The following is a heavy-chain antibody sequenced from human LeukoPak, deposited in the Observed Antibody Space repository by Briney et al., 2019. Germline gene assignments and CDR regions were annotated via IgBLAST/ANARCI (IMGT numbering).Heavy chain of an antibody. J-gene: IGHJ4*02. CDR3: ARGRDCGGDCPFDY. CDR1: GGSISSSGYY. V-gene: IGHV4-31*03. Sequence: SETLSLTCTVSGGSISSSGYYWSWIRQHPGKGLEWIGYIYYSGSTYYNPSLKSRVTISVDTSKNQFSLKLSSVTAADTAVYYCARGRDCGGDCPFDYWGQGTLVTVSS. CDR2: IYYSGST. D-gene: IGHD2-21*02.